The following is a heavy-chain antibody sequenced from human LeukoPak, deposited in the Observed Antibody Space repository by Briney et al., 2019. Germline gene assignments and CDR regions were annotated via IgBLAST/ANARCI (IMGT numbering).Heavy chain of an antibody. D-gene: IGHD5-24*01. CDR1: GFTFSSYA. CDR3: ARGRDGSQSPIDD. V-gene: IGHV3-64D*06. J-gene: IGHJ4*02. CDR2: ISSNGGST. Sequence: GGSLRLSCSASGFTFSSYAMHWVRQAPGKGLEYVSAISSNGGSTYYADSVKGRFTISRDNSKNTLYLQMSSLRAEDTAVYYCARGRDGSQSPIDDWGQGTLVTVSS.